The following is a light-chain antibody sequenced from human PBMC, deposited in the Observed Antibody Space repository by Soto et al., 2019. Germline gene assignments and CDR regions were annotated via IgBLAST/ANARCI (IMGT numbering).Light chain of an antibody. V-gene: IGLV2-11*01. Sequence: QSALTQPRSVSGSPGQSVTISCTGTSSDVGGYNYVSWYQQHPGKAPKVMIYDVSKRPSGVPDRFSGSKSGNTASLTISGLQAEDEADYYCCSYAGTDTYVFGTGTQLTVL. J-gene: IGLJ1*01. CDR3: CSYAGTDTYV. CDR2: DVS. CDR1: SSDVGGYNY.